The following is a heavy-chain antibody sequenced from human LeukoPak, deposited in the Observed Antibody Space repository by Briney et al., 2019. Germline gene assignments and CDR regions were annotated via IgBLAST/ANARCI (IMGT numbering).Heavy chain of an antibody. V-gene: IGHV3-23*01. CDR1: GFTDG. Sequence: GGSLRLSCAASGFTDGMSWVRQAPGKGLEGVSAISGSGDNTFYADSVKGRFTISRDNSKNPLYLQMNSLRAEDTAVYYCASHFGSGSTNWLDPWGQGTLVTVSS. J-gene: IGHJ5*02. CDR2: ISGSGDNT. CDR3: ASHFGSGSTNWLDP. D-gene: IGHD3-10*01.